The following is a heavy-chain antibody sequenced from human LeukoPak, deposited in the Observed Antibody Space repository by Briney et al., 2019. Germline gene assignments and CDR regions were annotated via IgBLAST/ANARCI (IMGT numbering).Heavy chain of an antibody. CDR1: GFTFSSYS. V-gene: IGHV3-48*04. J-gene: IGHJ6*03. CDR2: ISSSSSTI. Sequence: PGGSLRLSCAASGFTFSSYSMNWVRQAPGKGLEWVSYISSSSSTIYYVDSVKGRFTISRDNAKNSLYLQMNSLRAEDTAVYYCARARNMDVWGKGTTVTVSS. CDR3: ARARNMDV.